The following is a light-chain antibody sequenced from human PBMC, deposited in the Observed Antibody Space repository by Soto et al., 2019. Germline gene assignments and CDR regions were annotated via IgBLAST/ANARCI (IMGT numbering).Light chain of an antibody. CDR1: QSVSRN. Sequence: EIVMTQSPAILSVSPGERVTLSCRASQSVSRNFAWYRQKPGQAPTLLIYGASTRATGIPARLSRSGSGTEVTLTISSLQSEDFAVYYCQQYNNWPYTFGQGTKLEIK. J-gene: IGKJ2*01. V-gene: IGKV3-15*01. CDR2: GAS. CDR3: QQYNNWPYT.